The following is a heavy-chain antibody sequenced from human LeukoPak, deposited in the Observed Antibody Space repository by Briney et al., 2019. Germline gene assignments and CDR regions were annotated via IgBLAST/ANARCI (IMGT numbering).Heavy chain of an antibody. J-gene: IGHJ5*02. V-gene: IGHV1-18*01. CDR2: ISAYNGNT. CDR1: GYTFTCSC. CDR3: GRDTDYYDSSGLPSFDP. Sequence: ASVKVSCKASGYTFTCSCISWVRQAPGQGLEWMGWISAYNGNTNYAQKLQGRVTMTTDTSTSTAYMELRSLRSDDTAVYYCGRDTDYYDSSGLPSFDPWGQGTLVTVSS. D-gene: IGHD3-22*01.